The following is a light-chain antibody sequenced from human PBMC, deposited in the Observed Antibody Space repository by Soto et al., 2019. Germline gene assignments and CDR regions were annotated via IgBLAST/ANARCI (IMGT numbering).Light chain of an antibody. J-gene: IGLJ1*01. Sequence: QSALTQPRSVSGSPGQSVTISCTGTSSDVGGYNYVSWYQQHPGKAPKLMIYDVSKRPSGVPDRFSGSEPGNTASLTISGLQAEDEADYYCCSSAPNRTIVFGTGTKVTVL. V-gene: IGLV2-11*01. CDR2: DVS. CDR1: SSDVGGYNY. CDR3: CSSAPNRTIV.